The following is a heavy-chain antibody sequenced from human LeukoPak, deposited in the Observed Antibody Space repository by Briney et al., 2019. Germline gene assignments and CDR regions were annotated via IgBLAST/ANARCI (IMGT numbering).Heavy chain of an antibody. CDR2: ISVYNGNT. V-gene: IGHV1-18*01. J-gene: IGHJ4*02. Sequence: GASVKVSCKASAYTFISYGISWVRQAPGQGLEWLGWISVYNGNTNYAQELQGRVTMTTDTSTSTAYMELRSLRSDDTAVYYCARENPTYYYESSGCGNWGQGTLVTVSS. CDR1: AYTFISYG. D-gene: IGHD3-22*01. CDR3: ARENPTYYYESSGCGN.